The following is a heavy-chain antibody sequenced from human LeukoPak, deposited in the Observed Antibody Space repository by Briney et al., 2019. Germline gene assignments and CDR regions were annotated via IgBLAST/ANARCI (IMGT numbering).Heavy chain of an antibody. D-gene: IGHD5-12*01. CDR2: INPSGGST. J-gene: IGHJ4*02. CDR1: GYTFTSYY. Sequence: ASVKVSCEASGYTFTSYYMHWVRQAPGQGLEWMGIINPSGGSTSYAQKFQGRVTMTRDTSTSTVYMGLSSLRSEDTAVYYCARDGRGGYDSNTNDYWGQGTLVTVSS. V-gene: IGHV1-46*01. CDR3: ARDGRGGYDSNTNDY.